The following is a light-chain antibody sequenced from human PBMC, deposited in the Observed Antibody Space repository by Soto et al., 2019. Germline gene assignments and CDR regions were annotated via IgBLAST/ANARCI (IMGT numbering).Light chain of an antibody. Sequence: QSALTQPASVSGSPGQSITISCTGTSSDVVGYNYVSWYQHHPGKAPKLMIYEVSNRPSGVSNRFSGSKSGNTASLTSSGLQAEDEADYYCSSYTSSSTLGYVFGTGTKLTVL. CDR1: SSDVVGYNY. CDR3: SSYTSSSTLGYV. CDR2: EVS. V-gene: IGLV2-14*01. J-gene: IGLJ1*01.